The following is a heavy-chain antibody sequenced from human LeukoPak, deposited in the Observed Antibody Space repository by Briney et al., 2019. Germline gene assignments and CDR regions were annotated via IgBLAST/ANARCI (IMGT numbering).Heavy chain of an antibody. J-gene: IGHJ4*02. Sequence: GGALTLCCAASGFTFSGSAMQGGRQASGKGLEWVGRIRSKANSYATAYAASVKGRFTISRDDSKNTAYLQVNSLKTEDTAVYYCTNSDYWGQGTLVTVSS. CDR2: IRSKANSYAT. CDR1: GFTFSGSA. V-gene: IGHV3-73*01. CDR3: TNSDY.